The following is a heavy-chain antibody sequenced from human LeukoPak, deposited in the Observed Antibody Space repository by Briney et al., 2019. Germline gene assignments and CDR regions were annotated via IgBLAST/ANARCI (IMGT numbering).Heavy chain of an antibody. V-gene: IGHV1-2*02. CDR1: GYTFTGYY. CDR2: INPNNGDT. D-gene: IGHD3-3*02. Sequence: ASVKVSCKASGYTFTGYYIHWVRQVPGQGLEWMGWINPNNGDTTHAQKFQGRVTMTRDMSTSTVYMELSSLRSEDTAVYYCARVPTIFGVPSYYFDYWGQGTLVTVSS. J-gene: IGHJ4*02. CDR3: ARVPTIFGVPSYYFDY.